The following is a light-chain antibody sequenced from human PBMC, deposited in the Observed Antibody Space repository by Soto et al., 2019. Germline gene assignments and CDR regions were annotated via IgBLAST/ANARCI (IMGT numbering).Light chain of an antibody. CDR1: SPNIGSNY. Sequence: QSVLTQPPSASGTPGQRVTISCSGSSPNIGSNYVYWYQQLPGTAPNLLIYRNNQRPSGVPDRFCGSKAGTSASLAISGLRSEDEADYYCAAWDDSLSGPNWVFGGGTKLTVL. J-gene: IGLJ3*02. CDR3: AAWDDSLSGPNWV. V-gene: IGLV1-47*01. CDR2: RNN.